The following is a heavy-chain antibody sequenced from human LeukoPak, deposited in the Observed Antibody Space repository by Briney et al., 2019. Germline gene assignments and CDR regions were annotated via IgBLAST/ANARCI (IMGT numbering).Heavy chain of an antibody. CDR1: GGSFSGYY. Sequence: PSETLSLTCAVYGGSFSGYYWSWIRQPPGKGLEWIGEINHSGSTNYNPSLKSRVTISVDTTKNQFSLKLSSVTAADTAVYYCARHSDYYGSGSYYFDYWGQGTLVTVSS. CDR3: ARHSDYYGSGSYYFDY. V-gene: IGHV4-34*01. J-gene: IGHJ4*02. D-gene: IGHD3-10*01. CDR2: INHSGST.